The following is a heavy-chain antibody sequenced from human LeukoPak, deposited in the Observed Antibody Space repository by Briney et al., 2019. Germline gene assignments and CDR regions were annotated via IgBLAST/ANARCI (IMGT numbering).Heavy chain of an antibody. D-gene: IGHD3-10*01. CDR3: SPIWFGDPAGDY. V-gene: IGHV3-15*01. J-gene: IGHJ4*02. Sequence: PGGSLRLSCAASGFTFSNAWMSWVRQAPGKGLEWVGRVKSKTDGGTTDYAAPVKGRFTISRDDSKNTLYLQMNSLRAEDTAVYYCSPIWFGDPAGDYWGQGTLVTVSS. CDR1: GFTFSNAW. CDR2: VKSKTDGGTT.